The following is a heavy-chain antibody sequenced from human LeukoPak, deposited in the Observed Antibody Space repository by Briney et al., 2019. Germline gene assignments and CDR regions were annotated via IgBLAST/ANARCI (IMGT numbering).Heavy chain of an antibody. CDR3: AKDREKIYWYFDL. CDR1: GFSIDDYA. J-gene: IGHJ2*01. V-gene: IGHV3-43*02. Sequence: GGSLRLSCAASGFSIDDYAMHWVRQAPGRGLEWVSLISGDGGRTYYADSVKGRFTISRDNSKNSLYLQMNSLRTEDTALYYCAKDREKIYWYFDLWGRGTLVTVSS. D-gene: IGHD1-26*01. CDR2: ISGDGGRT.